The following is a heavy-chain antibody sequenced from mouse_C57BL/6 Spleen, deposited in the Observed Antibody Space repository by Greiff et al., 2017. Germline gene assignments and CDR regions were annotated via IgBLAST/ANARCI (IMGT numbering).Heavy chain of an antibody. J-gene: IGHJ2*01. D-gene: IGHD1-1*01. Sequence: EVQLVESGGDLVKPGGSLKLSCAASGFTFSSYGMSWVCQTPDKRLEWVATISSGGSYTYYPDSVKGRFTISRDNAKNTLYLQMSSLKSEDTAMYYCARHEVETFDYWGQGTTLTVSS. CDR1: GFTFSSYG. CDR2: ISSGGSYT. CDR3: ARHEVETFDY. V-gene: IGHV5-6*01.